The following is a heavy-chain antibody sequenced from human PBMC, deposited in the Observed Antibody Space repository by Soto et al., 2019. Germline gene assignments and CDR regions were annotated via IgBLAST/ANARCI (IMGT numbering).Heavy chain of an antibody. V-gene: IGHV3-23*01. D-gene: IGHD3-10*01. CDR3: ARVRFGELV. Sequence: EVQLLESGGGLVQPGGSLRLSCAASGFTFSSYAMSWVRQAPGKGLEWVSIIGVGGGDRYYPESVKGRVTSSRDNSRDTLYLEMNSLRDEDTAVYYCARVRFGELVWGQGTLVTVSS. CDR2: IGVGGGDR. J-gene: IGHJ4*02. CDR1: GFTFSSYA.